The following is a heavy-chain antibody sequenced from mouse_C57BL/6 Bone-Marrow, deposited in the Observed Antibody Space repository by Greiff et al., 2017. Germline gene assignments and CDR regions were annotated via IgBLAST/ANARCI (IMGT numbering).Heavy chain of an antibody. D-gene: IGHD2-1*01. V-gene: IGHV8-8*01. CDR3: ARREGIYYGNYEFAY. J-gene: IGHJ3*01. Sequence: LKVSGPGILQPSQTLSLTCSFSGFSLSTFGMGVGWIRQPSGKGLEWLANIWWDDDKYYNPALKSRLTISTDTSKNQVFLKIANVDTADTATYYCARREGIYYGNYEFAYWGQGTLVTVSA. CDR2: IWWDDDK. CDR1: GFSLSTFGMG.